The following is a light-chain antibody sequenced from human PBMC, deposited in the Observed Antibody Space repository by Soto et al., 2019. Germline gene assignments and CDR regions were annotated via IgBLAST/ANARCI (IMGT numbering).Light chain of an antibody. CDR2: DAS. J-gene: IGKJ1*01. CDR3: QQYNNWPRT. Sequence: EIVMTQSPATLSVSPGERSTLSCSASENFYGNVAWYQQKPGQAPSLLIYDASTRATGIPARFSGSGSGTEFTLTISSLQSEDFAVYYCQQYNNWPRTFGQGTKVDIK. V-gene: IGKV3-15*01. CDR1: ENFYGN.